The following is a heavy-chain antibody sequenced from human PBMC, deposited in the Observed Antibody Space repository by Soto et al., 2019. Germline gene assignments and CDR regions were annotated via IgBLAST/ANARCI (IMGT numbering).Heavy chain of an antibody. Sequence: QVQLVQSGAEVKEPGASVKVSCKASGYSFTTHIMRWVRQAPGQRLEWMGWVDGGNGNTKYSQKFQGRVTITRDTSATTVYMELSRLTSEDKAVYYCARDSGIVGPSGDLDYWGQGTLVTVSS. CDR1: GYSFTTHI. D-gene: IGHD1-26*01. J-gene: IGHJ4*02. V-gene: IGHV1-3*01. CDR3: ARDSGIVGPSGDLDY. CDR2: VDGGNGNT.